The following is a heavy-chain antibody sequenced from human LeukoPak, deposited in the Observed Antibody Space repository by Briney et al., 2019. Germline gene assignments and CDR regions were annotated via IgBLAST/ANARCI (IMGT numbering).Heavy chain of an antibody. CDR2: INPNSGGT. CDR3: ARGHLSQDAFDI. J-gene: IGHJ3*02. CDR1: GYTFTGYY. V-gene: IGHV1-2*06. Sequence: ASVKVSCKASGYTFTGYYMHWVRQAPGQGLEWMGRINPNSGGTNYAQKFQGRVTMTRDTSISTAYMELSRLRSDDTAVYYCARGHLSQDAFDIWGQGTMVTVSS.